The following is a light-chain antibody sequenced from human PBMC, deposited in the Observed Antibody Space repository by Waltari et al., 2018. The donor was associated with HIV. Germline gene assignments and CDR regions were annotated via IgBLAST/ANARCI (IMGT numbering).Light chain of an antibody. V-gene: IGLV2-23*01. CDR3: CSYGGFTTYV. CDR2: EDP. J-gene: IGLJ1*01. CDR1: SSDVGGYSL. Sequence: QSALTQPASVSGSPGQSITISCIGTSSDVGGYSLVSWYQHHPGKAPQLLIFEDPERPAGVSNRFSASKSGTTASLTISGLLAEDAAYYYCCSYGGFTTYVFGSGTKVTVL.